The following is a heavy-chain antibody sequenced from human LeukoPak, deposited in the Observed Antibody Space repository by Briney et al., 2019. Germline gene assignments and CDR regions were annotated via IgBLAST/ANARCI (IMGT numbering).Heavy chain of an antibody. CDR2: IYHSGST. J-gene: IGHJ3*02. V-gene: IGHV4-4*02. CDR1: GGSISSSNW. CDR3: ARDRAGYSYGYSDAFDI. D-gene: IGHD5-18*01. Sequence: PSETLSLTCAVSGGSISSSNWWSWVRQPPGKGLEWIGEIYHSGSTNYNPSLKSRVTISVVKSKNQFSLKLSSVTAADTAVYYCARDRAGYSYGYSDAFDIWGQGTMVTVSS.